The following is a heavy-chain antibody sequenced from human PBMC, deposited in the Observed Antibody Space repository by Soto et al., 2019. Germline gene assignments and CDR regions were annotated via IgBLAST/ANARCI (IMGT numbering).Heavy chain of an antibody. J-gene: IGHJ4*02. Sequence: QVQLQESGPGLVKPSQTLSLTCTVSGGSISSGGFYWSWIRQHPEKGLEWIGYIYYSGSTYYNPSLKSRVTISVDTSKKQFALKLSSVTAADTAVYYCARASRRGANGGDFDYWGQGTLVTVSS. V-gene: IGHV4-31*03. CDR1: GGSISSGGFY. CDR2: IYYSGST. D-gene: IGHD1-26*01. CDR3: ARASRRGANGGDFDY.